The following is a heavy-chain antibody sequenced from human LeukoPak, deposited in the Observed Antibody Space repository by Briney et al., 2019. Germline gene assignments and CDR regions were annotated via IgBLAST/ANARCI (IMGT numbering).Heavy chain of an antibody. D-gene: IGHD1-26*01. J-gene: IGHJ4*02. CDR2: IYPGDSDT. CDR3: GRIYSGNYFYFDY. Sequence: GESLKISCQGSGYSFTKYWIGWVRQMPGKGLEWRGIIYPGDSDTRYSPSFQGQVTISADKSITTAYLHWSSLKASDTAMYYCGRIYSGNYFYFDYWAQGTLVTVSS. CDR1: GYSFTKYW. V-gene: IGHV5-51*01.